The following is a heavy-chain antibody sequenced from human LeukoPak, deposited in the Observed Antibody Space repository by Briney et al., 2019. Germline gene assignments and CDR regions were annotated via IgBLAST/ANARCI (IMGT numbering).Heavy chain of an antibody. CDR3: ARDLKLYYFDY. CDR1: GGSISNYY. Sequence: SETLSLTCTVSGGSISNYYWSWIRQPPGKGLEWIGYIYYSGSTNYNPSLKSRVTISVDTSKNQFSLKLSSVTAADTAVYYCARDLKLYYFDYWGQGTLVTVSS. D-gene: IGHD6-6*01. CDR2: IYYSGST. J-gene: IGHJ4*02. V-gene: IGHV4-59*01.